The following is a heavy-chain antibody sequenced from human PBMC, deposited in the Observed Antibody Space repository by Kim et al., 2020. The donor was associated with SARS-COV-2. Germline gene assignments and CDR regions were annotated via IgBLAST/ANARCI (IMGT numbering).Heavy chain of an antibody. Sequence: SETLSLTCTVSGGSISSYYWSWIRQPPGKGLEWIGYIYYSGSTNYNPSLKSRVTISVDTSKNQFSLKLSSVTAADTAVYYCARDRNYYYGSGSYDWFDPWGQGTLVTVSS. V-gene: IGHV4-59*13. D-gene: IGHD3-10*01. CDR3: ARDRNYYYGSGSYDWFDP. J-gene: IGHJ5*02. CDR1: GGSISSYY. CDR2: IYYSGST.